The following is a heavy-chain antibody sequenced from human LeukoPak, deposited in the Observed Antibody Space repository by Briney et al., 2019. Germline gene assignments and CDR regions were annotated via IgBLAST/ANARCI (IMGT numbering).Heavy chain of an antibody. D-gene: IGHD3-22*01. V-gene: IGHV3-30*02. CDR1: GFTFSSYG. Sequence: GGSLRLSCAASGFTFSSYGMHWVRQAPGKGLEWVAFIRYDGSNEYYADSVKGRFTISRDNSKNTLYLQMNSLRAEDTAVYYCAKDLRGGITMIVVVGFDYWGQGTLVTVSS. CDR2: IRYDGSNE. CDR3: AKDLRGGITMIVVVGFDY. J-gene: IGHJ4*02.